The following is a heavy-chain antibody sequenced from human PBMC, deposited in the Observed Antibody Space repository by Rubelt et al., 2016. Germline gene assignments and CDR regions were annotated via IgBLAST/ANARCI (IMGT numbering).Heavy chain of an antibody. D-gene: IGHD4-23*01. CDR1: GGSISSYY. CDR3: AREDYGGNSGLAFDI. Sequence: QVQLQQWGAGLLKPSETLSLTCAVYGGSISSYYWSWIRQPPGKGLEWIGYIYYSGSTNYYPSLKGRCTISVDRSKNQFSLKLSAVTAADTDVYYCAREDYGGNSGLAFDIWGQGTMVTVSS. V-gene: IGHV4-59*12. CDR2: IYYSGST. J-gene: IGHJ3*02.